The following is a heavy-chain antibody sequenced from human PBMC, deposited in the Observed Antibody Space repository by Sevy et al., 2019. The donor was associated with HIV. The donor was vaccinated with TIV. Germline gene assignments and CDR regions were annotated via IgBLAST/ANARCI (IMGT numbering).Heavy chain of an antibody. Sequence: SETLSLTCTVSGDSISGYYWSWIRQPPGKGLEWIGYIYYSGRTDYNPSLKSRVIISQDTSKNQFSLKLTSVTAADTAVYFCARAYSNYYYAMDVWGQGTTGTVSS. CDR3: ARAYSNYYYAMDV. J-gene: IGHJ6*02. CDR2: IYYSGRT. D-gene: IGHD4-4*01. V-gene: IGHV4-59*01. CDR1: GDSISGYY.